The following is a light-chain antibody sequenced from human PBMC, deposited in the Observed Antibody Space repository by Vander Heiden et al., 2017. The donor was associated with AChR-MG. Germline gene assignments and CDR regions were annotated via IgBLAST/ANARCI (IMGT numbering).Light chain of an antibody. CDR3: AIWYSNTVI. Sequence: QPVLTQPTSLSASPGASARFTCTLRSGINVGTYRIHWYQQKPGSPPRYLLRYKSDSDKQQGSGVPGRFSGSNDASSNAGLLLISGLQSEDEADYYCAIWYSNTVIFGGGTKLTVL. CDR2: YKSDSDK. J-gene: IGLJ2*01. CDR1: SGINVGTYR. V-gene: IGLV5-39*01.